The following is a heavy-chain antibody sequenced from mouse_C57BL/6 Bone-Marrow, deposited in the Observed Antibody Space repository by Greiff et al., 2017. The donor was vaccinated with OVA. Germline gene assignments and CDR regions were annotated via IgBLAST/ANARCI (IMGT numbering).Heavy chain of an antibody. CDR3: ARHDYYGSSDDYAMDY. J-gene: IGHJ4*01. Sequence: VKLMESGPGLVAPSQSLSITCTVLGFSLTSYGVHWVRQPPGKGLEWLVVIWSDGSTTYNSALKSRLSISKDNSKSQVCLKMNSHQTDDTAMYYCARHDYYGSSDDYAMDYWGQGTSVTVSA. CDR1: GFSLTSYG. D-gene: IGHD1-1*01. CDR2: IWSDGST. V-gene: IGHV2-6-1*01.